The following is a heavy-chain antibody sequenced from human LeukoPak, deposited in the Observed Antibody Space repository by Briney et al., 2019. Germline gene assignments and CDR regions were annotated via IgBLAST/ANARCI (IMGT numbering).Heavy chain of an antibody. V-gene: IGHV3-49*04. CDR1: GFNFGDYS. D-gene: IGHD3-9*01. Sequence: GGSLRLSCEASGFNFGDYSMAWVRQAPGKGLEGVGFIRSKTYGGTSEYAASVKGRFTMSRDDSKSIAYLQMNSLKTEDTAVYYCTREFFDILTGNFHYFDYWGQGNLVAVSS. CDR3: TREFFDILTGNFHYFDY. J-gene: IGHJ4*02. CDR2: IRSKTYGGTS.